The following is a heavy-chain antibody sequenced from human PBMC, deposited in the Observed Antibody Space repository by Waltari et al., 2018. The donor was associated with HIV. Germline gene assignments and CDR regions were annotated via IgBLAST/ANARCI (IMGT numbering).Heavy chain of an antibody. J-gene: IGHJ4*02. CDR2: IYYSGST. V-gene: IGHV4-39*01. CDR3: AKHMTALVPFDY. D-gene: IGHD5-18*01. CDR1: GGSISSSSYY. Sequence: QLQLPESGPGLVKPSETLSLTCPVSGGSISSSSYYWGWFRQPPGTGLEWIGSIYYSGSTYYNPSLKSRVTISVDTSKNQFSLNLNSVTAADTAVYFCAKHMTALVPFDYWGQGTLVTVSS.